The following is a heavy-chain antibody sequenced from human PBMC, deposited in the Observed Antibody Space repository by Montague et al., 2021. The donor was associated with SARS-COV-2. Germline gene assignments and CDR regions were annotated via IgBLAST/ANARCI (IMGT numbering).Heavy chain of an antibody. J-gene: IGHJ6*02. CDR1: GFTFSRQG. V-gene: IGHV3-23*01. CDR2: IDGNGGGI. Sequence: SLRLSCAASGFTFSRQGMNWVRQAPGKGLGWVSVIDGNGGGIFYADSVKGRFTISRDNSKNTLYLQLNSLRGDDTAVYYCAKEVATAGPWYYGLDVWGQGTTVTVSS. D-gene: IGHD6-13*01. CDR3: AKEVATAGPWYYGLDV.